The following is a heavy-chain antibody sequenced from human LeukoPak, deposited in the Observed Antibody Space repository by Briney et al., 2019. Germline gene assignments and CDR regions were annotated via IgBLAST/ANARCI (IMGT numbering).Heavy chain of an antibody. CDR3: AKGLGGGYCSGGSCYQTNINYYYMDV. CDR1: GFTFSSYA. V-gene: IGHV3-23*01. CDR2: ISGSGGST. D-gene: IGHD2-15*01. J-gene: IGHJ6*03. Sequence: GGSLRLSCAASGFTFSSYAMSWVRQAPGKGLEWVSPISGSGGSTYYADSVKGRFTISRDNSKNTLYLQMNSVRAEDTAVYYCAKGLGGGYCSGGSCYQTNINYYYMDVWGKGTTVTVSS.